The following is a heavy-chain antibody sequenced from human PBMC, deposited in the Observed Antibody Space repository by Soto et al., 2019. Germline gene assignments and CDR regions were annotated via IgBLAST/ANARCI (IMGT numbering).Heavy chain of an antibody. CDR1: GYTFTGYH. Sequence: ASVKVSCKASGYTFTGYHMHWVRQAPGQGLEWMGWINPNSGGTNYAQKFQGWVTMTRDTSISTAYMELSRLRSDDTAVYYCARDLYYDSSGYSFQYPSYGMDVWGQGTTVTVSS. CDR3: ARDLYYDSSGYSFQYPSYGMDV. CDR2: INPNSGGT. D-gene: IGHD3-22*01. J-gene: IGHJ6*02. V-gene: IGHV1-2*04.